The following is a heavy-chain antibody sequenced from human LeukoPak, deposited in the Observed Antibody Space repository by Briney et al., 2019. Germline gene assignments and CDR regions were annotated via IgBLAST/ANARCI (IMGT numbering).Heavy chain of an antibody. D-gene: IGHD3-10*01. V-gene: IGHV4-30-4*01. CDR2: IYYSGST. Sequence: SQTLSLTCTVSSGSISSGDYYWSWLRQPPERGLEWIGYIYYSGSTYYSPSLKSRVTLSIYTSKIQLSLKLSSVTAADTDVCFSAGAGYGSVSYCHPWGQGTLVTVSS. CDR3: AGAGYGSVSYCHP. CDR1: SGSISSGDYY. J-gene: IGHJ5*02.